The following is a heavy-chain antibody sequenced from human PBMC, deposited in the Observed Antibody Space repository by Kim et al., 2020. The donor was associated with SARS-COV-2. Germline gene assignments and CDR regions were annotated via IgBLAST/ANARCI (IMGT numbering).Heavy chain of an antibody. D-gene: IGHD3-10*01. J-gene: IGHJ6*02. Sequence: YPGSVRGRFTISRENAKNSLYLQMNSLRAGDTAVYYCARGIRGGYYGMDVWGQGTTVTVSS. V-gene: IGHV3-13*01. CDR3: ARGIRGGYYGMDV.